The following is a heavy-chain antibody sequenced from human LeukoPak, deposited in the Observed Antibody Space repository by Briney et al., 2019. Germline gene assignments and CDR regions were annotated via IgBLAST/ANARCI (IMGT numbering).Heavy chain of an antibody. V-gene: IGHV3-23*01. J-gene: IGHJ4*02. CDR2: ISGSGGST. CDR1: GFTFSSYS. Sequence: GGSLRLSCAASGFTFSSYSMNWVRQAPGKGLEWVSAISGSGGSTYYADSVKGRFTISRDNSKNTLYLQMNSLRAEDTAVYYCAKDRAYYSDYWGQGTLVTVSS. D-gene: IGHD3-10*01. CDR3: AKDRAYYSDY.